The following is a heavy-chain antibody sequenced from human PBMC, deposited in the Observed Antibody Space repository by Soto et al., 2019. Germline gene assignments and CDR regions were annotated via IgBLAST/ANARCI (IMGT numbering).Heavy chain of an antibody. CDR1: GFTFRSND. CDR2: IYSGGST. V-gene: IGHV3-53*01. D-gene: IGHD3-22*01. Sequence: EVQLVESGGGLIQPGGSLSLSCAASGFTFRSNDMNWVRQAPGKGLEWVSLIYSGGSTYYADSVKGRFTISRDNSKNTLYLQMSSLRAEDTAVYYCATRPLLPGAPWGQGTMVTVSS. J-gene: IGHJ3*01. CDR3: ATRPLLPGAP.